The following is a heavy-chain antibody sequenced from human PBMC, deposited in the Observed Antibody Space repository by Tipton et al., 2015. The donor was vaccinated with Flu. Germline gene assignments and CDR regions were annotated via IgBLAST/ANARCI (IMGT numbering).Heavy chain of an antibody. V-gene: IGHV3-23*01. D-gene: IGHD2-2*01. CDR3: AKRGIPASLFYFDY. CDR1: GFTFSSYG. J-gene: IGHJ4*02. CDR2: ISASGASP. Sequence: SLRLSCAASGFTFSSYGMYWVRQSPGKGLEWVSGISASGASPYYADSVKGRFTISRDNSKNTVYLQMNSLRAEDTAVYYCAKRGIPASLFYFDYWGQGTLVTVSS.